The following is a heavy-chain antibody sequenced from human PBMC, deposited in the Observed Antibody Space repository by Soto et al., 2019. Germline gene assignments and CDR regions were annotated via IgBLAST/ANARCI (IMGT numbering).Heavy chain of an antibody. V-gene: IGHV3-23*01. CDR3: AKGGSNYRNYYGVDV. CDR1: GFTFNNYA. J-gene: IGHJ6*02. CDR2: ISGSGSKT. Sequence: EVQLLESGGGLVQHGGSLRLSCAGSGFTFNNYAMSWVRQAPGKGLDWVSGISGSGSKTYYSDSVKGRFTISRDNSNNALYLEMNSLRVEDTAVYYCAKGGSNYRNYYGVDVWGQGTTVTVSS. D-gene: IGHD4-4*01.